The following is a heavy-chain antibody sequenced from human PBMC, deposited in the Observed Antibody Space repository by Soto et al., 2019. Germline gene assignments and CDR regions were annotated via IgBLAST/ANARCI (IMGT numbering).Heavy chain of an antibody. J-gene: IGHJ4*02. CDR2: INTYNGMT. CDR3: AKSPRGEMATD. D-gene: IGHD5-12*01. V-gene: IGHV1-18*01. Sequence: QVQLVQSGGEVKKPGASVTVSXXASGXTFINYHITXVRQAPGQGLEWMAWINTYNGMTDYAQRFQGRVTMTRDTSTSTAYMELRNLGSDDTAVYFCAKSPRGEMATDWGQGTLVTVSS. CDR1: GXTFINYH.